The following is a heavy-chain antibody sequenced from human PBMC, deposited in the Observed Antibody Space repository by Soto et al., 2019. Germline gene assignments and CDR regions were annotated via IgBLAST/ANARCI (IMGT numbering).Heavy chain of an antibody. V-gene: IGHV2-5*01. D-gene: IGHD6-19*01. Sequence: QITLKESGPTLVKPSQTLTLTCTFSGFSLSTSGVGVVWIRQPPGEALEWLGLIYWSDDKRYSPSLKSRLTSNKDTSKSQVDLTMTNMDPVDTATYYCARRRGSGNYYYGMDVWGQGTTVTVSS. J-gene: IGHJ6*02. CDR1: GFSLSTSGVG. CDR2: IYWSDDK. CDR3: ARRRGSGNYYYGMDV.